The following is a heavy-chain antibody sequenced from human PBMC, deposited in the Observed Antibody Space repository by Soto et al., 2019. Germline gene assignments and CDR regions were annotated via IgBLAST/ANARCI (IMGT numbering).Heavy chain of an antibody. CDR2: TYSRSKWYN. V-gene: IGHV6-1*01. D-gene: IGHD5-12*01. CDR3: AKGDNLGPKTGYAFDP. CDR1: GDSVSSNTAS. Sequence: QTLSLTCAISGDSVSSNTASWNWVRQSPSRGLEWLGRTYSRSKWYNDYAVSAKSRIIINPDTSKNQFSLQLNSVTPEDTAVYYCAKGDNLGPKTGYAFDPWGQGILVTV. J-gene: IGHJ5*02.